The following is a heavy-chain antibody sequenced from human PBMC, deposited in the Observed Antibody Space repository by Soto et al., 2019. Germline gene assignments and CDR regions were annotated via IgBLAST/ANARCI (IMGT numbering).Heavy chain of an antibody. D-gene: IGHD6-6*01. Sequence: GASVRLAFASSGVSFSTCAMHWVRQAPGKGVEWVALISDDGTNNNFAGSVKGRFTVYRDNSQRTLYLQMDSLRTDDTAVYYCATASAARYFFDLWGQGTLVTVSS. J-gene: IGHJ4*02. V-gene: IGHV3-30-3*01. CDR1: GVSFSTCA. CDR2: ISDDGTNN. CDR3: ATASAARYFFDL.